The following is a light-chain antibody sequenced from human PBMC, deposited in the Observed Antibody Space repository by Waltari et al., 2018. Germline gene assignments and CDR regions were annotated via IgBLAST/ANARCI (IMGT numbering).Light chain of an antibody. CDR1: QSVSSSY. CDR3: QQYGSS. V-gene: IGKV3-20*01. CDR2: GAS. Sequence: EIVLTQSPGTLYLSPGERATLSCRASQSVSSSYLAWYQQKPGQAPRLLIYGASSRATGIPDRFSGSGSGTDFTLTISRLEPADFAVYYCQQYGSSFGGGTKVEIK. J-gene: IGKJ4*01.